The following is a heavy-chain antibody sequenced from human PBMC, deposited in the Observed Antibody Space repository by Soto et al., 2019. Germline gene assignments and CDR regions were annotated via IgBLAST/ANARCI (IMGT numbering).Heavy chain of an antibody. CDR2: TYYRSKWYN. J-gene: IGHJ5*02. V-gene: IGHV6-1*01. CDR1: GDSVSSNSAA. D-gene: IGHD1-26*01. Sequence: SQTLSLTCAISGDSVSSNSAAWNWIRQSPSRGLEWLGRTYYRSKWYNDYAVSVKSRITINPDTSKNQFSLKLSSVTAADTAVYYCATQEVGGSYVYTFDPWGQGTLVTVSS. CDR3: ATQEVGGSYVYTFDP.